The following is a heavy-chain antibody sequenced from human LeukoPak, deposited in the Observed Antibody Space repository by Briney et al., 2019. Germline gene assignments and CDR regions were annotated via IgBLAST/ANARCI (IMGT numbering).Heavy chain of an antibody. CDR2: ISYRGSS. D-gene: IGHD2-2*01. CDR3: ARIRWTTSCLFDY. J-gene: IGHJ4*02. Sequence: SETLSLTCNVSGDSISRSDFYWGWIRQPPGKGLEWIGSISYRGSSYYNPSLKSRVTISRETSMNQFSLKLNSLTAADTAIYYCARIRWTTSCLFDYWGQGTLVTVSS. V-gene: IGHV4-39*07. CDR1: GDSISRSDFY.